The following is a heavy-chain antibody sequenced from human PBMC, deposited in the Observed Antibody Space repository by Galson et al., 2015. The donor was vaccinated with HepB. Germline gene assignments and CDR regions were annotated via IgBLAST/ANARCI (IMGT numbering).Heavy chain of an antibody. CDR2: TYYRSKWYN. D-gene: IGHD6-13*01. CDR3: ASLRPSYSSSWYNRRSQFYFDY. CDR1: GDSVSSNSAA. J-gene: IGHJ4*02. V-gene: IGHV6-1*01. Sequence: CAISGDSVSSNSAAWNWIRQSPSRGLEWLGRTYYRSKWYNDYAVSVKSRITINPDTSKNQFSLQLNSVTPEDTAVYYCASLRPSYSSSWYNRRSQFYFDYWGQGTLVTVSS.